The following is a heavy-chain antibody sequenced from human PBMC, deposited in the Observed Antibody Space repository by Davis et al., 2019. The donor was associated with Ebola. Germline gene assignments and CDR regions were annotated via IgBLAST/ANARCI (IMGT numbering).Heavy chain of an antibody. D-gene: IGHD3-3*01. CDR3: ARARGISTWFDP. CDR1: GGSISSSNW. V-gene: IGHV4-4*02. Sequence: SETLSLTCAVSGGSISSSNWWRWVRQPTGKGLEWIGEIYHSGSTNYNPSLKSRVTISVDTSKNQFSLKLSSVTAADTAVYYCARARGISTWFDPWGQGTLVTVSS. J-gene: IGHJ5*02. CDR2: IYHSGST.